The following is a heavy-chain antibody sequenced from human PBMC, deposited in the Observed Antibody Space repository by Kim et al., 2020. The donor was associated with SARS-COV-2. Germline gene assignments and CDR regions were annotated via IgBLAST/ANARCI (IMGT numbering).Heavy chain of an antibody. J-gene: IGHJ4*02. V-gene: IGHV3-33*01. CDR2: IWFDGSNK. CDR3: AREDLWFGELFYYFDY. D-gene: IGHD3-10*01. CDR1: GFTFSSYG. Sequence: GGSLRLSCAASGFTFSSYGMHWVRQAPGKGLEWVAVIWFDGSNKYYADSVKGRFTISRDNSKNTLYLQMNSLRADDTAVYYCAREDLWFGELFYYFDYWGQGTLVTVSS.